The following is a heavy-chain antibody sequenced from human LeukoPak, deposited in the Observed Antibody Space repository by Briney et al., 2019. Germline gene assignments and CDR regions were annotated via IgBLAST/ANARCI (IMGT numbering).Heavy chain of an antibody. CDR3: RVEWFGESPPRGF. CDR2: IKSKTDGGTT. D-gene: IGHD3-10*01. Sequence: GGSLRLSCAASGFTFSNAWMNWVRQAPGKGLEWVGRIKSKTDGGTTDCAAPVKGRFTISRDDSENTLYLRMNSLKTEDTAVYYCRVEWFGESPPRGFWGQGTLVTVSS. J-gene: IGHJ4*02. V-gene: IGHV3-15*07. CDR1: GFTFSNAW.